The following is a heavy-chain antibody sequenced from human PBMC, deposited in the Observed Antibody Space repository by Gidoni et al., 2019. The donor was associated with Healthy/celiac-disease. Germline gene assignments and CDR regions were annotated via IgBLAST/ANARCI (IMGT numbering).Heavy chain of an antibody. V-gene: IGHV3-9*01. Sequence: EVQLVESGGGLVQPGRSLRLSCAASGFTFDDYAMHWVRQAPGKGLEWVSGISWNSGSIGYADSVKGRFTISRDNAKNSLYLQMNSLRAEDTALYYCAKDIVSGFDWLSSRFDPWGQGTLVTVSS. CDR1: GFTFDDYA. CDR3: AKDIVSGFDWLSSRFDP. J-gene: IGHJ5*02. CDR2: ISWNSGSI. D-gene: IGHD3-9*01.